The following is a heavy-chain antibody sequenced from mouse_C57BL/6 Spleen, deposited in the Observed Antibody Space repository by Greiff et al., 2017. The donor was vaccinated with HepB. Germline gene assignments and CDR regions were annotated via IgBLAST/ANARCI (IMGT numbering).Heavy chain of an antibody. CDR1: GYTFTSYW. J-gene: IGHJ2*01. V-gene: IGHV1-53*01. CDR3: VRWHYYVSSYGGFDY. Sequence: QVQLQQPGTELVKPGASVKLSCKASGYTFTSYWMHWVKQRPGQGLEWIGNINPSNGGTNYNEKFKSKATLTVDKSSSTAYMQLSSLTSEDSAIYYFVRWHYYVSSYGGFDYWGQGTTLTVSP. D-gene: IGHD1-1*01. CDR2: INPSNGGT.